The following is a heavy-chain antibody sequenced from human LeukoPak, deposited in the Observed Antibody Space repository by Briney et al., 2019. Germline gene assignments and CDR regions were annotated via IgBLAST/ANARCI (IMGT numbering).Heavy chain of an antibody. Sequence: GGFLRLSCAASGFTFTNYAVSWVRQAPGKGLEWVSAGGSGGGTYYADSVKGRFTISRDNSGNTLSLQMNSLRVEDTAGHFCASRTWTGAGYYAFDIWGQGTMVTVSS. V-gene: IGHV3-23*01. CDR1: GFTFTNYA. J-gene: IGHJ3*02. CDR2: GGSGGGT. D-gene: IGHD3/OR15-3a*01. CDR3: ASRTWTGAGYYAFDI.